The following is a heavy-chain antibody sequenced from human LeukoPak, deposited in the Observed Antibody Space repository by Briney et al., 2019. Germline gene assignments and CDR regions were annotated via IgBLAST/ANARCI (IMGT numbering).Heavy chain of an antibody. V-gene: IGHV3-21*01. Sequence: GGSLRLSCAASGFTFSSYSMNWVRQAPGKGLEWVSSISSSSSYIYYADSVKGRFTISRDNAKNSLYLQMNSLRAEDTAVYYCARDSSGAAAYHDAFDIWGQGTMVTVSS. CDR2: ISSSSSYI. CDR1: GFTFSSYS. CDR3: ARDSSGAAAYHDAFDI. D-gene: IGHD3-22*01. J-gene: IGHJ3*02.